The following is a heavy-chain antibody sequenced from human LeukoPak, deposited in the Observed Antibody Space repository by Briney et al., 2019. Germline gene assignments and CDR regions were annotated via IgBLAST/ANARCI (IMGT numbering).Heavy chain of an antibody. V-gene: IGHV3-11*01. J-gene: IGHJ5*02. CDR3: ATDGAGFDT. Sequence: GGSLRLSCAASGFTFNDYYMSWIRQAPGKGLGWLSYINIGGTNAHYADSVKGRFTISRDNAKKSLYLEMNNLRAEDTAVYYCATDGAGFDTWGQGVLVTVSS. CDR1: GFTFNDYY. CDR2: INIGGTNA.